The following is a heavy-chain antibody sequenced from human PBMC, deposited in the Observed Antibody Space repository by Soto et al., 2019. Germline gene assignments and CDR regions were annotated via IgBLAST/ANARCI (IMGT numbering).Heavy chain of an antibody. J-gene: IGHJ4*02. D-gene: IGHD3-9*01. CDR3: AKPRRDWSQYYFDY. CDR1: GFTFSSFA. Sequence: HPGGSLRLSCAASGFTFSSFAMSWVRQAPGKGLEWVSTVSGSGGNTYYADSVQGRFTISRDNSNNTLYLQMNSLRAEDTAIYYCAKPRRDWSQYYFDYWGQGTLVTVSS. V-gene: IGHV3-23*01. CDR2: VSGSGGNT.